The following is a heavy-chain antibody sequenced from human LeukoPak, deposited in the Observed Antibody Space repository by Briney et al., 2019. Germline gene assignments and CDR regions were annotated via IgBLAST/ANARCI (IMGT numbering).Heavy chain of an antibody. CDR2: INPNSGGT. J-gene: IGHJ4*02. CDR3: ARVVKSSAPYYFDY. V-gene: IGHV1-2*02. Sequence: ASVKVSCKASGYTFTGYYMHWVRQAPGQGLEWMGWINPNSGGTNYAQKLQGRVTMTTDTSTSTAYMELRSLRSDDTAVYYCARVVKSSAPYYFDYWGQGTLVTVSS. D-gene: IGHD6-19*01. CDR1: GYTFTGYY.